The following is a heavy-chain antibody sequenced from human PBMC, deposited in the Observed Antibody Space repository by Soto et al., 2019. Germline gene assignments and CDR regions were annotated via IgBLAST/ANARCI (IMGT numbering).Heavy chain of an antibody. Sequence: LRLSCAASGFTFGDYAMHWVRQVPWRGLEWVSGVSWTNISFGYADSVKGRFTISRDNARNSLYLQMNSLRREDTAFYYCAKDRNTAMVTGDFDYWGQGILVTVSS. CDR2: VSWTNISF. V-gene: IGHV3-9*01. CDR1: GFTFGDYA. J-gene: IGHJ4*02. D-gene: IGHD5-18*01. CDR3: AKDRNTAMVTGDFDY.